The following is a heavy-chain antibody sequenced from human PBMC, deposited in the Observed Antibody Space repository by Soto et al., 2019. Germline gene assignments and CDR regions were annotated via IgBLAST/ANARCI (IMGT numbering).Heavy chain of an antibody. CDR2: IKSKTDGGTT. D-gene: IGHD3-3*01. J-gene: IGHJ5*02. V-gene: IGHV3-15*01. CDR3: TTRGFFGVAGWFDP. Sequence: GGSLRLSCAASGLTFSNAWMSWVRQAPGKGLEWVGRIKSKTDGGTTDYAAPVKGRFTISRDDSKNTLYLQMNSLKTEDTAVYYCTTRGFFGVAGWFDPWGQGTLVTVSS. CDR1: GLTFSNAW.